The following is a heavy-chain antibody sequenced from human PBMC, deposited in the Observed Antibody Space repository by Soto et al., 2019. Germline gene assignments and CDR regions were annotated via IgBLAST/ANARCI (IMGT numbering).Heavy chain of an antibody. CDR3: ARGSDTSGYYSYFDS. D-gene: IGHD3-22*01. CDR2: ISTYNGNT. Sequence: RASVKVSCKASGYTFANHGLNWVRQAPGLGLEWMGWISTYNGNTNYAQKFRGRVTMTTDTSTSTSYMELRSLRSDDTAVYYCARGSDTSGYYSYFDSWGQGALVTVSS. V-gene: IGHV1-18*04. J-gene: IGHJ4*02. CDR1: GYTFANHG.